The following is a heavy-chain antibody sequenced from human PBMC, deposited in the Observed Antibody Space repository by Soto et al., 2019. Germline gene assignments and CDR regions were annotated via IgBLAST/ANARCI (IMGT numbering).Heavy chain of an antibody. CDR2: ISTYNGNT. CDR3: AGAPGYSSDRGTFDI. V-gene: IGHV1-18*01. Sequence: QVQLEQSGAEVKKPGASVKVSCKASGYTFTRYGITWVRQAPGQGLEWMGRISTYNGNTNNAQKHQGRGTMTADTSTTTAYMELRGLTSDDTAVYYCAGAPGYSSDRGTFDIWGQGTVVTVSS. CDR1: GYTFTRYG. D-gene: IGHD6-19*01. J-gene: IGHJ3*02.